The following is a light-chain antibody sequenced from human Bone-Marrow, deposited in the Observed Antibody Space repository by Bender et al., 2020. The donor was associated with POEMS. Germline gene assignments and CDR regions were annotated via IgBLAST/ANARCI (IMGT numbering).Light chain of an antibody. Sequence: QSVVTQPPSLSEAPRQRVTIPCSGSSSNIGNHGVNWYQQLPGEAPKLLIYYDDLLTPGVSDRYSASKSGASAYLAICELQSEDEGLYYCSAWDDSLSGWVFGGGTKLTVL. V-gene: IGLV1-36*01. CDR3: SAWDDSLSGWV. CDR1: SSNIGNHG. J-gene: IGLJ3*02. CDR2: YDD.